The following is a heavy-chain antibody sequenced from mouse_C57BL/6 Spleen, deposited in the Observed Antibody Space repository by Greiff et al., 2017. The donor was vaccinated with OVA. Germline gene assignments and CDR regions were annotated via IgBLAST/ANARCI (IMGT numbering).Heavy chain of an antibody. J-gene: IGHJ1*03. Sequence: VKLMESGPELVKPGASVKISCKASGYAFSSSWMNWVKQRPGKGLVWIGRIYPGDGDTNYNGKFKGKATLTADKSSSTAYMQLSSLTSEDSAVYFCARELGRYFDVWGTGTTVTVSS. D-gene: IGHD4-1*01. CDR2: IYPGDGDT. CDR1: GYAFSSSW. CDR3: ARELGRYFDV. V-gene: IGHV1-82*01.